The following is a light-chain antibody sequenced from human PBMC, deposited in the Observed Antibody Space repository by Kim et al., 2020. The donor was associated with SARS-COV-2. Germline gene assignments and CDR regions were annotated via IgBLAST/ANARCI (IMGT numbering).Light chain of an antibody. V-gene: IGLV2-14*03. J-gene: IGLJ2*01. Sequence: QSVLTQPASVSGSLGQSITISCTGTNSDIGYYNFVSWYQQHPGKAPKLIIYDVTRRPSGISNRFSGSKSGNTASLTISGLQAEDEADYYCISYTSSTTLVVFGGGTQLTVL. CDR1: NSDIGYYNF. CDR3: ISYTSSTTLVV. CDR2: DVT.